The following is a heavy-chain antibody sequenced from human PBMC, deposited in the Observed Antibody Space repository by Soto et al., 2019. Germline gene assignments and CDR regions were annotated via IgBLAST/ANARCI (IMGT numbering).Heavy chain of an antibody. CDR2: FDPEDGET. J-gene: IGHJ4*02. CDR3: ATAPSVSTGHFDY. CDR1: GYTLTELS. Sequence: GASVKVSCKVSGYTLTELSMHWVRQAPGKGLEWMGGFDPEDGETIYAQKFQGRVTMTEDTSTDTAYMELSSLRSEDTAVYYCATAPSVSTGHFDYWGQRTLVTVSS. V-gene: IGHV1-24*01.